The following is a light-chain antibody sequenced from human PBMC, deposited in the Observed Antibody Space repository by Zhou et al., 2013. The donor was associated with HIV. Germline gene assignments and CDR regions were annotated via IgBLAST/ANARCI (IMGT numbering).Light chain of an antibody. CDR2: GAS. Sequence: EIVMTQSPATLSVSPGERATLSCRASQSIGINVAWYQQKLGQVPKLLIFGASARATGIPARFSGSGSGTEFTLTISSLQSEDSAVYYCQQYNDWPYSFGQGTKLEIK. J-gene: IGKJ2*03. CDR1: QSIGIN. CDR3: QQYNDWPYS. V-gene: IGKV3-15*01.